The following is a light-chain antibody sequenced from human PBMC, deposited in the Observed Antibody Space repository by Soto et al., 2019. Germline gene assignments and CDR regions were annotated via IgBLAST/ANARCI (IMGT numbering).Light chain of an antibody. Sequence: QSALTQPASVSGSPGQSITISCSGTSSDVGGYDHVSWFQQHPGKAPKLLIYEVSNRPSGVSLRFSGSKSDNTASLTISGLQAEDEADYFCCSYTSSTTYDFGTGTKVTVL. J-gene: IGLJ1*01. CDR3: CSYTSSTTYD. V-gene: IGLV2-14*01. CDR1: SSDVGGYDH. CDR2: EVS.